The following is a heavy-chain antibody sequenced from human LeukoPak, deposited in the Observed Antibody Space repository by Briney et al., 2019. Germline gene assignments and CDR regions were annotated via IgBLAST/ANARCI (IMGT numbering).Heavy chain of an antibody. D-gene: IGHD2-8*01. J-gene: IGHJ4*02. Sequence: LGESGKIPCKASGNNYWIAWVRQIPGKGLEWLGIIYFGDSDTRYSASFQGRLTISVDKFISTAYMQLSSLKASDTAIYFCGRHSYGLDYWGQGTLVTVSS. CDR2: IYFGDSDT. V-gene: IGHV5-51*01. CDR3: GRHSYGLDY. CDR1: GNNYW.